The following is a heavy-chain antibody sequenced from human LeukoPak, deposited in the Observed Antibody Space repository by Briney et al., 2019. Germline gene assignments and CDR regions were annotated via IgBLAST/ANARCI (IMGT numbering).Heavy chain of an antibody. D-gene: IGHD3-22*01. CDR1: GFTFSSYA. Sequence: GGSLRLSCAASGFTFSSYAMSWVRQAPGKGLEWVSAISGSGGSTYYADSVKGRFTISRDNSKNTLYLQMNSLRAEDTAVYYCAKQLTINYYDSSGYSTSLDYWGQGTLVTVSS. J-gene: IGHJ4*02. CDR3: AKQLTINYYDSSGYSTSLDY. V-gene: IGHV3-23*01. CDR2: ISGSGGST.